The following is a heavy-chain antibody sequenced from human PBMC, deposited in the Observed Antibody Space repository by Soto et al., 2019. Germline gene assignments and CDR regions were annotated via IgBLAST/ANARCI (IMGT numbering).Heavy chain of an antibody. J-gene: IGHJ4*02. D-gene: IGHD1-20*01. Sequence: PGGSLRLSCEASGFAMTWVRQAPGKGLERVSLISANDVGTYYAESVKTRFTISTDQSRNTVYLQMDSLRADDTAIYYCAKAKNDYNWDNRPPFDYWGQGTLVTVSS. CDR2: ISANDVGT. CDR1: GFA. V-gene: IGHV3-23*01. CDR3: AKAKNDYNWDNRPPFDY.